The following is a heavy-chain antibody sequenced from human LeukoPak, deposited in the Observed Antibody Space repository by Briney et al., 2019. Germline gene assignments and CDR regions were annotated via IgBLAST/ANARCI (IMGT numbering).Heavy chain of an antibody. D-gene: IGHD6-19*01. CDR3: AKTKNSGWYAFDY. CDR1: GYSFTSYW. Sequence: GESLKISCKGSGYSFTSYWIGWVRQVPGKGLEWMGIIYPGDSDTRYSPSFQGQVTISADKSISTAYLQWSSLKASDTAMYFCAKTKNSGWYAFDYWGQGALVTVSS. CDR2: IYPGDSDT. V-gene: IGHV5-51*01. J-gene: IGHJ4*02.